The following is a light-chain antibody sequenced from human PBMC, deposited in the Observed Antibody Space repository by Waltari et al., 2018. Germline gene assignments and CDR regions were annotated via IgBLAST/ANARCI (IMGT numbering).Light chain of an antibody. CDR2: STK. CDR3: AAWDASLNGPV. CDR1: SPNTGSNT. Sequence: QSVLTQPPSASGTPGQRVTLSCSGSSPNTGSNTVNWYLQLPGTPPKLPLCSTKTRPSGVPDGCSGSKSGPSASLAISGLQSEDEADYYCAAWDASLNGPVFAGGTKLTVL. J-gene: IGLJ2*01. V-gene: IGLV1-44*01.